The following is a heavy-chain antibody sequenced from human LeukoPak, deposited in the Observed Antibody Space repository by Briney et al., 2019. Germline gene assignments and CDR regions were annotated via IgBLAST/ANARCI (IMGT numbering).Heavy chain of an antibody. V-gene: IGHV4-34*01. J-gene: IGHJ6*02. D-gene: IGHD3-22*01. CDR2: INHSGST. CDR1: GGSFSGYY. CDR3: ARGRDDSSGYYLGPHYYYYGMDV. Sequence: SETLSLTCAVYGGSFSGYYWSWTRQPPGKGLEWIGEINHSGSTNYNPSLKSRVTISVDTSKNQFSLKLSSVTAADTAVYYCARGRDDSSGYYLGPHYYYYGMDVWGQGTTVTVSS.